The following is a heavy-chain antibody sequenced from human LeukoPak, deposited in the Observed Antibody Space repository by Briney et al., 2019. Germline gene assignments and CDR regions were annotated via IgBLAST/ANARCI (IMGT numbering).Heavy chain of an antibody. D-gene: IGHD6-19*01. CDR1: GGSISSYY. J-gene: IGHJ4*02. Sequence: SETLSLTCTVSGGSISSYYWSWIRQPAGKGLEWIGRIYTSGSTNYNPPLKSRVTMSVDTSKNQFSLKLSSVTAADTAVYYCARDVRSGWYAYFDYWGQGTLVTVSS. CDR3: ARDVRSGWYAYFDY. V-gene: IGHV4-4*07. CDR2: IYTSGST.